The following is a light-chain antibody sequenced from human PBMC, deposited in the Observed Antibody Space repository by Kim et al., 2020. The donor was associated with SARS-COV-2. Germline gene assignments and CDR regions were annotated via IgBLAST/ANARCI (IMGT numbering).Light chain of an antibody. Sequence: ALGHKVRITCQGDSLRDYYAIWYQQRAGQAPVLVAYGKNNRPSGIPGRFSASNSRNTASLTITGAQAEDEADYYCSSRDSSGDRVVFGGGTQLTVL. CDR2: GKN. CDR1: SLRDYY. V-gene: IGLV3-19*01. J-gene: IGLJ2*01. CDR3: SSRDSSGDRVV.